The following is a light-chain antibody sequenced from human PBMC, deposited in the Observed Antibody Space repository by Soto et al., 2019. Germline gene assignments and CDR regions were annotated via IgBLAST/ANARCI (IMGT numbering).Light chain of an antibody. V-gene: IGKV1-5*01. J-gene: IGKJ4*01. CDR3: QQYGSSPRG. CDR2: DAS. Sequence: DIQVTQSPPTLSASVGDRVTITCRASQSISSWLAWYQQKPGKAPKLLIYDASSLESGVPSRFSGSGSGTDFTLTISRLEPEDFAVYYCQQYGSSPRGFGGGTKVDIK. CDR1: QSISSW.